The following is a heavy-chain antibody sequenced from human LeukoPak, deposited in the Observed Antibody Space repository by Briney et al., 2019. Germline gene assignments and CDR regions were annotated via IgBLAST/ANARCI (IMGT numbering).Heavy chain of an antibody. CDR3: ARNRGHRLVAATNYFDS. CDR2: ISGYNGNT. V-gene: IGHV1-18*01. CDR1: GYTFTSYG. D-gene: IGHD1-26*01. Sequence: ASVKVSCKASGYTFTSYGISWVRQAPGQGLEWMGRISGYNGNTNYAQPLQGRVTITTDTSTSTAYMELRRPRSDDTAVYHCARNRGHRLVAATNYFDSWGQGTLVTVSS. J-gene: IGHJ4*02.